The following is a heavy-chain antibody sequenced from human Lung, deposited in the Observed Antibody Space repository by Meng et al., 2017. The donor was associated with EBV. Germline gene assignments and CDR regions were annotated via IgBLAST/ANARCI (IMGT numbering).Heavy chain of an antibody. CDR1: GYTFINYG. Sequence: QVQLVQAGADVKKPGASVKVSCKASGYTFINYGISWVRQAPGQGLEWMAWISAYNGNTDYAQKFQGRVTLTTDTSTSTAYMELRSLRSDDTAVYYCARDVPATAAAATGDFWGQGTLVTVSS. J-gene: IGHJ4*02. CDR3: ARDVPATAAAATGDF. CDR2: ISAYNGNT. D-gene: IGHD6-13*01. V-gene: IGHV1-18*01.